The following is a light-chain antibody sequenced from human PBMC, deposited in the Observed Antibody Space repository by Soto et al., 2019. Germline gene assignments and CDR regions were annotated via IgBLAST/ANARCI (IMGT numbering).Light chain of an antibody. CDR2: EAT. Sequence: QSALTQPRSVSGSPGQSVTISCTATGSDVGDSSHVSWYQQHPGKAPKVMIYEATKRPSGVSNRFSGSKSGNTASLTISGLQAEDEADYYCCAYAGSGTVVFGGGTKLTVL. V-gene: IGLV2-23*01. CDR1: GSDVGDSSH. CDR3: CAYAGSGTVV. J-gene: IGLJ3*02.